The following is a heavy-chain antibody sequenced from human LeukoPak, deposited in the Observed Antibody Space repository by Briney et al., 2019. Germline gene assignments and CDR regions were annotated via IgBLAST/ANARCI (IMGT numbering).Heavy chain of an antibody. CDR1: GFTFSDYY. J-gene: IGHJ4*02. CDR2: ISSSGSYT. CDR3: ARGEAFCDY. Sequence: PGGSLRLSCAASGFTFSDYYMSWIRQAPGKGLEWVSFISSSGSYTMSAGSVKGRFTISRDDAKNSLYLQMNSLTPEDTAVYFCARGEAFCDYWGQGALVTVSS. V-gene: IGHV3-11*05.